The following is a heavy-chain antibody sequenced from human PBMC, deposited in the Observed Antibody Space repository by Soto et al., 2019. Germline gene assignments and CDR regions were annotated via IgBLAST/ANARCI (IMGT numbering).Heavy chain of an antibody. Sequence: ASVKVSCKXSGYTFTSYAMHWVRQAPGQRLEWMGWINAGNGNTKYSQKFQGRVTITRDTSASTAYMELSSLRSEDTAVYYCARLGSRRYCSGGSCPSYFDYWGQGTLVTVSS. CDR2: INAGNGNT. V-gene: IGHV1-3*01. CDR3: ARLGSRRYCSGGSCPSYFDY. D-gene: IGHD2-15*01. J-gene: IGHJ4*02. CDR1: GYTFTSYA.